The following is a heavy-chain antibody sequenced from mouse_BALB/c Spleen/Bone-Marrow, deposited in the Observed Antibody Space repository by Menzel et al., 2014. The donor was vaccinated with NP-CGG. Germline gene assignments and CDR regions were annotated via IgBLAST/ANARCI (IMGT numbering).Heavy chain of an antibody. CDR3: ATYDYDGRFDY. CDR1: GFSLTNYG. Sequence: QVQLKESGPGLVAPSRNSSITCTVSGFSLTNYGVHWIRQPPGKGLEWLGIIWAGGSTNYNSALMSRLSISKDYSKSQVFFKMNSLQTDDTAIYYCATYDYDGRFDYWGQGTTLTVSS. CDR2: IWAGGST. V-gene: IGHV2-9*02. D-gene: IGHD2-4*01. J-gene: IGHJ2*01.